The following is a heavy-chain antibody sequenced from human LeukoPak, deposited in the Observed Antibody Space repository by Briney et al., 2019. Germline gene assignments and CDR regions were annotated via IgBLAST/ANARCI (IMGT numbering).Heavy chain of an antibody. CDR3: AGDVFDY. CDR1: GFTISNYW. J-gene: IGHJ4*02. CDR2: INQDGGGK. V-gene: IGHV3-7*01. Sequence: GESLRLSCAASGFTISNYWMSWVRQAPGKGLEWVATINQDGGGKYYVDSVKGRFTISRDSAENSLYLQMNSVTAEDTAVYYCAGDVFDYWGQGTRVTVSS.